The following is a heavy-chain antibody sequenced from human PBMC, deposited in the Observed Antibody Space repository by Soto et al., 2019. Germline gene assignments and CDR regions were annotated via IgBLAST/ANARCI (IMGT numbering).Heavy chain of an antibody. V-gene: IGHV4-59*08. Sequence: PSETLSLTCTVSGGSISSYYWSWIRQPPGKGLEWIGYIYYSGSTNYSPSLKSRVTISVDTSKNQFSLKLSSVTAADTAVYYCARRYGDCFDDWGQGTLVSVSS. CDR1: GGSISSYY. CDR3: ARRYGDCFDD. CDR2: IYYSGST. J-gene: IGHJ4*02. D-gene: IGHD4-17*01.